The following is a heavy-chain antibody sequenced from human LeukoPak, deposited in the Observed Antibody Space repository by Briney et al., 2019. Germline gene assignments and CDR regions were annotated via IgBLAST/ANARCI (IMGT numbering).Heavy chain of an antibody. Sequence: GGSLRLSCAASGFTFSSYWMSWVRQAPGKGLEWVAKIKQDGSGKYNVDSVKGRFTISRDNAENSLYLQMNSLRVEDTALYYCARSDFWSGYHRGYFDYWGQGTLVTVSS. J-gene: IGHJ4*02. CDR3: ARSDFWSGYHRGYFDY. V-gene: IGHV3-7*05. CDR2: IKQDGSGK. CDR1: GFTFSSYW. D-gene: IGHD3-3*01.